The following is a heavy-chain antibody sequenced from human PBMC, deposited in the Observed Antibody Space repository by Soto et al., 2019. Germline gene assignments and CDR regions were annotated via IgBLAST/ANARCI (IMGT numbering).Heavy chain of an antibody. V-gene: IGHV3-11*06. CDR2: ISSSSSYT. D-gene: IGHD1-26*01. CDR3: ARDLNRYSGSGPFDP. Sequence: QVQLVESGGGLVKPGGSLRLSCAASGFTFSDYYMSWIRQAPGKGLEWVSYISSSSSYTNYADSVKGRFTISRDNAKNSLYLQMNSLRAEDTAVYYCARDLNRYSGSGPFDPWGQGTLVTVSS. CDR1: GFTFSDYY. J-gene: IGHJ5*02.